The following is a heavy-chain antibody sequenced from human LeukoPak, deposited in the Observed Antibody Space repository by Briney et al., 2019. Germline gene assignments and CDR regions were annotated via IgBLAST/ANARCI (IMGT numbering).Heavy chain of an antibody. Sequence: ASVKVSCKASGYTFTSYDINWVRQATGQGLEWMGWMNSNSGNTGYAQKFQGRVTMTRNTSISTAYMELSSLRSEDTAVYYCARGQDLIAAAGNLNDYWGQGTLVTVSS. CDR1: GYTFTSYD. J-gene: IGHJ4*02. V-gene: IGHV1-8*01. D-gene: IGHD6-13*01. CDR3: ARGQDLIAAAGNLNDY. CDR2: MNSNSGNT.